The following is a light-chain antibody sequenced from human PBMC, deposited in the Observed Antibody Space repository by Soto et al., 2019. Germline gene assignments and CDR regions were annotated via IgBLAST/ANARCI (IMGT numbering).Light chain of an antibody. CDR3: HQRSNWPPWT. Sequence: EIVLTQSPATLSLSPGERATLSCRASQSVSSYLAWYQQKPGQAPRLLIYDASNRATGIPARFSGSGSGPVFTLTIRSLEPEDFAVYYCHQRSNWPPWTFGQGTKVEIK. J-gene: IGKJ1*01. CDR2: DAS. CDR1: QSVSSY. V-gene: IGKV3-11*01.